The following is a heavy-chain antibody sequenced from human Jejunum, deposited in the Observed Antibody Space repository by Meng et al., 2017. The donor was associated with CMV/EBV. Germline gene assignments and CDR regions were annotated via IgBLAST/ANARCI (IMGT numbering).Heavy chain of an antibody. J-gene: IGHJ4*02. CDR3: VGEVGVRDFGS. V-gene: IGHV3-30-3*01. CDR2: ISYDGSNK. D-gene: IGHD3-3*01. Sequence: AASFFTVGSRPMHCVRQGPVKWLEWVALISYDGSNKQYTESVKGRFSISRDDSKNTLYLQMNSLTTDDTAVYYCVGEVGVRDFGSWGQGTLVTVSS. CDR1: FFTVGSRP.